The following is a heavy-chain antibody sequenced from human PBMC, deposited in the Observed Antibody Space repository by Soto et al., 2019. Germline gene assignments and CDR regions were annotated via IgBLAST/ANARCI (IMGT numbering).Heavy chain of an antibody. Sequence: SETLSLTCTVSGASISTYYWTWIRQAPGKGLEWIGYLYYSGNTNYNPSLKSRVTMSVDTSRNHFYLTLTSATAADTAVYFCARGGSEGGLDVWGQGTTVTVSS. J-gene: IGHJ6*02. CDR3: ARGGSEGGLDV. CDR1: GASISTYY. CDR2: LYYSGNT. D-gene: IGHD3-10*01. V-gene: IGHV4-59*01.